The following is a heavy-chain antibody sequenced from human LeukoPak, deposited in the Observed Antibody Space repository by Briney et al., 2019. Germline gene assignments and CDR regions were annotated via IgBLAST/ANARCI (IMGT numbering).Heavy chain of an antibody. D-gene: IGHD3-10*01. CDR2: MYYTGDT. CDR3: ATYPITYYYGSGSPYYFDY. Sequence: SETLSLTCTVSGGSLSNYYWSWIRQPPGKGLEWIGYMYYTGDTNYNPSLKSRVTISVDTSKNQFSLKLSSVTAADTAVYYCATYPITYYYGSGSPYYFDYWGQGTLVTVSS. CDR1: GGSLSNYY. J-gene: IGHJ4*02. V-gene: IGHV4-59*01.